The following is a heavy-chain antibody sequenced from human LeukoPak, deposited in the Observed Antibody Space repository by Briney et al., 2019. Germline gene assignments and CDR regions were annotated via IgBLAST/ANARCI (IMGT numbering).Heavy chain of an antibody. D-gene: IGHD1-26*01. V-gene: IGHV4-30-4*08. CDR3: ASLIVGATSVDY. CDR1: GGSISSGDYY. J-gene: IGHJ4*02. Sequence: SQTLSLTCTVSGGSISSGDYYWSWIRQPPGKGLEWIGYIYYSGSPYYNPSLKSRVTISVDTSKNQFSLKLSSVTAADTAVYYCASLIVGATSVDYWGQGTLVTVSS. CDR2: IYYSGSP.